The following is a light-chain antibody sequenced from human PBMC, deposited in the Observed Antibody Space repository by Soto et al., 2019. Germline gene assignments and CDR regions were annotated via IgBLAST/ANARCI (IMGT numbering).Light chain of an antibody. Sequence: QSVLTQPASVSGSPGQSITISCTGTSGDVGGYNYVCWYQQRPGKAPKLMIYEVSNRPSGVSRRFSGSKSGNTASLTISGLQTEDEADYYCRSYTGGSTLYVFGTGTKVTVL. J-gene: IGLJ1*01. V-gene: IGLV2-14*01. CDR1: SGDVGGYNY. CDR2: EVS. CDR3: RSYTGGSTLYV.